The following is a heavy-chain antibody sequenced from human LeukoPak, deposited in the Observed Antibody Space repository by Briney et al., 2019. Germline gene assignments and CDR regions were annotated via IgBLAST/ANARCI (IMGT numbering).Heavy chain of an antibody. J-gene: IGHJ4*02. CDR2: TNPNSGGT. CDR1: GYTFTGYY. D-gene: IGHD5-12*01. CDR3: AREGFESGYSGYDLDY. Sequence: GASVKVSCKASGYTFTGYYMHWVRQAPGQGLEWMGWTNPNSGGTNYAQKFQGRVTMTRDTSISTAYMELSRLRSDDTAVYYCAREGFESGYSGYDLDYWGQGTLVTVSS. V-gene: IGHV1-2*02.